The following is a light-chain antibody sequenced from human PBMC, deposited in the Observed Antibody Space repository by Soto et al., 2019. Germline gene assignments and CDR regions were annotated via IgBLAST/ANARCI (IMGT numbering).Light chain of an antibody. CDR1: SSNIGAGYD. J-gene: IGLJ3*02. CDR2: GNS. CDR3: QYYDSSLSGWV. Sequence: QSVLTQPPSVSGAPGQRVTISCTGSSSNIGAGYDVHWYQQLPGTAPKLLIHGNSNRPSGVPDRFSGSKSGTSASLAITGLLPEDEADYYGQYYDSSLSGWVFGGGTKLTVL. V-gene: IGLV1-40*01.